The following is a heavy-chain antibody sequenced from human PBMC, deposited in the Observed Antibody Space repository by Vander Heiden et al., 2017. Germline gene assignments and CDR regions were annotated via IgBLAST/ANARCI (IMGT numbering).Heavy chain of an antibody. CDR2: VNPNGGVT. Sequence: QVQLVQSGAEVKKPGASVKVSCKASGYTFTGYYLHWVRQAPGQGLEWMGWVNPNGGVTNYAQKFQGRVTMTRDTSISTAYMELSRLRSDDTAVYYCARSYYYDNTGYFVYWGQGTLVSVSS. V-gene: IGHV1-2*02. CDR3: ARSYYYDNTGYFVY. D-gene: IGHD3-22*01. CDR1: GYTFTGYY. J-gene: IGHJ4*02.